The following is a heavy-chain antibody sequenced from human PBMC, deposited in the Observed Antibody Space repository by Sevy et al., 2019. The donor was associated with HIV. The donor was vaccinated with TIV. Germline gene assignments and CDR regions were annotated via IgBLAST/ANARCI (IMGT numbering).Heavy chain of an antibody. Sequence: GASVKVSCKVSGYTLTELSMHWVRQAPGKGLEWMGSFDPEDGETIYAQKFQGRVTMTDDTSTDTAYMELSSLRSEDTAVYYCATSRDYYERSDSNFDFWGQGTLVTVST. CDR1: GYTLTELS. V-gene: IGHV1-24*01. J-gene: IGHJ4*02. D-gene: IGHD3-22*01. CDR3: ATSRDYYERSDSNFDF. CDR2: FDPEDGET.